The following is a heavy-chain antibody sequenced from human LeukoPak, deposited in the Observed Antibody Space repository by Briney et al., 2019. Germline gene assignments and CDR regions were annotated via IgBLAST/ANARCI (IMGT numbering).Heavy chain of an antibody. Sequence: ASVNASCKASGYTFTGYYIHWVRQAPGQGLEWMGRINPNNGGTNYAQKFQGRVTMTRDMSMSTAYMELSRLRSVDTAVYYCAGEDNSSGYRPFDIWGQGTMVTVPS. D-gene: IGHD3-22*01. V-gene: IGHV1-2*06. CDR1: GYTFTGYY. CDR3: AGEDNSSGYRPFDI. CDR2: INPNNGGT. J-gene: IGHJ3*02.